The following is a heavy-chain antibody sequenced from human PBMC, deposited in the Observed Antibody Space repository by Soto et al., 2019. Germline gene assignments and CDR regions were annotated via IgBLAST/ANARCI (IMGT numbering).Heavy chain of an antibody. D-gene: IGHD3-16*01. J-gene: IGHJ4*02. Sequence: SETLSLTCTVSGGSISSSSYYWGWIRQPPGKGLEWIGSIYYSGSTYYNPSLKSRVTISVDTSKNQFSLKLSSVTAADTAVYYCARYDWSLGVYWGQGTLVTVSS. CDR3: ARYDWSLGVY. CDR2: IYYSGST. CDR1: GGSISSSSYY. V-gene: IGHV4-39*01.